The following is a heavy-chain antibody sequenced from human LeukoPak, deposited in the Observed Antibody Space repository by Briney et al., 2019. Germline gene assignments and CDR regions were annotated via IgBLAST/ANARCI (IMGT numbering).Heavy chain of an antibody. J-gene: IGHJ6*02. CDR2: ISYDGSNK. CDR1: GFTFGSYG. Sequence: GGSLRLSCAASGFTFGSYGMHWVRPAPGKGLEWVAVISYDGSNKYYADSVKGRFTISRDNSKNTLYLQMNSLRAEDTAVFYCAKTAHCSGGSCPYQYYYGMDVWGQGTTVTVSS. CDR3: AKTAHCSGGSCPYQYYYGMDV. V-gene: IGHV3-30*18. D-gene: IGHD2-15*01.